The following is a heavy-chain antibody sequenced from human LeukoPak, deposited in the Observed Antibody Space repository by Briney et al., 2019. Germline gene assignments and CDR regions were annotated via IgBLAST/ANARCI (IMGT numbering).Heavy chain of an antibody. Sequence: SETLSLTCAVYGGSFSGYYWSWIRQPPGKGLEWIGEINHSGSTNYNPSLKSRVTISVDTTKNQFSLKLSSVTAADTAVYYCARESDGQLGLSIDYWGQGTLVTVSS. CDR2: INHSGST. CDR3: ARESDGQLGLSIDY. J-gene: IGHJ4*02. CDR1: GGSFSGYY. D-gene: IGHD6-13*01. V-gene: IGHV4-34*01.